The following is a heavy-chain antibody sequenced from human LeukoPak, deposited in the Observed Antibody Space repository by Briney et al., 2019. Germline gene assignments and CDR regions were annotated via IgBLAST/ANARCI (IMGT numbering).Heavy chain of an antibody. CDR1: GGSFSGYY. CDR2: IYYSGST. D-gene: IGHD3-10*01. V-gene: IGHV4-34*01. Sequence: SETLSLTCAVYGGSFSGYYWSWIRQPPGKGLEWIGIIYYSGSTYYNPSLKSRLTISVDTSKNQFSLKLSSVTATDTAVYYCARRGYWFDPWGQGTLVTVSS. J-gene: IGHJ5*02. CDR3: ARRGYWFDP.